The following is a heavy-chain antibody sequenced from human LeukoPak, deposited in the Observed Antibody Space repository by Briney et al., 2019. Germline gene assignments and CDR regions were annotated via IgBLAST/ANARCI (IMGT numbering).Heavy chain of an antibody. J-gene: IGHJ4*02. D-gene: IGHD1-26*01. V-gene: IGHV3-7*01. CDR1: GFTFSGYW. Sequence: GGSLRLSCAASGFTFSGYWMTWVRQAPGKGLEWMANIRDDGSDKYYVDSVKGRFTISRDNAQNTLLLQMDSLRVEDTAVYYCVRHTRRSPGDYWGQGTLVTVST. CDR3: VRHTRRSPGDY. CDR2: IRDDGSDK.